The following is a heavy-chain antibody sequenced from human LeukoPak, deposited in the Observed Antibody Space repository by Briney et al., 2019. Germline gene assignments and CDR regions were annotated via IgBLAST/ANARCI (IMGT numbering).Heavy chain of an antibody. CDR1: GYSISSGYY. J-gene: IGHJ5*02. D-gene: IGHD3-10*01. CDR3: ARPRSYGSGSYNWFDP. Sequence: SETLSLTCTVSGYSISSGYYWGWIRPPPGKGLEWIGSIYHSGSTYYNPSLKSRVTISVDTSKNQFSLKLSSVTAADTAVYYCARPRSYGSGSYNWFDPWGQGTLVTVSS. V-gene: IGHV4-38-2*02. CDR2: IYHSGST.